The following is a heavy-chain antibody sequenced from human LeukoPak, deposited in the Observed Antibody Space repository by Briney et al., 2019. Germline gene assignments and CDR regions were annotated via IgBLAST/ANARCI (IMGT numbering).Heavy chain of an antibody. CDR2: INHSGST. V-gene: IGHV4-34*01. J-gene: IGHJ4*02. D-gene: IGHD6-19*01. Sequence: PSDTLSLTCAVYGGSFRGYYWSWIRQPPGKGLEWIGEINHSGSTNYNPSLKSRVTISVDTSKDQFSLKLSSVTAADTAVYYCARSDAVAGIDYWGQGTLVTVSS. CDR1: GGSFRGYY. CDR3: ARSDAVAGIDY.